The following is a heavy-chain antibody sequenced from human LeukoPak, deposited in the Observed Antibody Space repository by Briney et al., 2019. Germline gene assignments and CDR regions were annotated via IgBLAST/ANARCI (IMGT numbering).Heavy chain of an antibody. Sequence: GGSLRFSCAASGFTFSSYSMNWVRQAPGKGLEWVSSISSSSSYIYYADSVKGRFTISRDNAKNALYLQMNSLRAEDTAVYYCARDPEGYNPRLFDYWGQGTLVTVSS. CDR2: ISSSSSYI. CDR1: GFTFSSYS. V-gene: IGHV3-21*01. CDR3: ARDPEGYNPRLFDY. J-gene: IGHJ4*02. D-gene: IGHD5-24*01.